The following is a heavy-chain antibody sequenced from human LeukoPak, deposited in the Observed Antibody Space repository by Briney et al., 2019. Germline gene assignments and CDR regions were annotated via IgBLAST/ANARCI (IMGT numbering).Heavy chain of an antibody. Sequence: EPLSLTCTVSGVPISSSSYYWGWLRPPPGKGLEWIGSIYYSGSTYYNPSLKSRVTISVDTSKTQFSLKLSSVTAADTAVYYCVVVVPAAILDYWGQGTLVTVSS. CDR2: IYYSGST. CDR3: VVVVPAAILDY. D-gene: IGHD2-2*01. V-gene: IGHV4-39*01. J-gene: IGHJ4*02. CDR1: GVPISSSSYY.